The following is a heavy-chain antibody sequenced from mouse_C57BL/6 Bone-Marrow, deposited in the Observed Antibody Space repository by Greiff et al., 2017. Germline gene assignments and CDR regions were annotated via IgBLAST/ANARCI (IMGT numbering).Heavy chain of an antibody. V-gene: IGHV1-59*01. CDR1: GYTFTSYW. CDR3: ARPGY. J-gene: IGHJ2*01. Sequence: QVQLKQPGAELVRPGTSVKLSCKASGYTFTSYWMHWVKQRPGQGLEWIGVIDPSDSYTNYNQKFKGKATLTVDTSSSTAYMQLSSLTSEDSAVYYCARPGYWGQGTTLTVSS. CDR2: IDPSDSYT.